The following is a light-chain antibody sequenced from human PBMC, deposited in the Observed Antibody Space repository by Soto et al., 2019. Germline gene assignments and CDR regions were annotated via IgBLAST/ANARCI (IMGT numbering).Light chain of an antibody. Sequence: TQSPSTLSASVGDRVTITCRASQSISNRLAWYQQKPGQAPRLLIYGASNRATGIPDRFSGSGSGTDFTLTISRLEPEDFAVYYCQQYGSSGTFGQGTKVDI. CDR2: GAS. J-gene: IGKJ1*01. V-gene: IGKV3-20*01. CDR1: QSISNR. CDR3: QQYGSSGT.